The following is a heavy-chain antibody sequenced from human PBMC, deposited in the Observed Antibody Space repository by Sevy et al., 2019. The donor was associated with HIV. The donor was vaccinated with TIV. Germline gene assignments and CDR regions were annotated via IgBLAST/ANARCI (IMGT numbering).Heavy chain of an antibody. CDR3: AREGVDIVVVPAAIYYYYYMDV. CDR1: GFTFSSYW. D-gene: IGHD2-2*02. Sequence: GGSLRLSCAASGFTFSSYWMSWVRQAPGKGLEWVANIKQDGSGKYYVDSVKGRFTISRDNAKNSLYLQMNSLRAEDTAVYYCAREGVDIVVVPAAIYYYYYMDVWGKGTTVTVSS. CDR2: IKQDGSGK. V-gene: IGHV3-7*01. J-gene: IGHJ6*03.